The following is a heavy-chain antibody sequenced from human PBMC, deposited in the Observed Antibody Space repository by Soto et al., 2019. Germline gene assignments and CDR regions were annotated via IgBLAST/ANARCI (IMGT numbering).Heavy chain of an antibody. D-gene: IGHD4-17*01. CDR2: IYYSGST. Sequence: QLQLQESGPGLVKPSETLSLTCNVSGGSISSSSYYWGWIRQPPGKGLEWIGTIYYSGSTYYNPSLKSRVTISVDTSKTPFSLRLSSVTAADTAVYYCAYSTTVHYFDYWGQGTLVTVSS. V-gene: IGHV4-39*01. J-gene: IGHJ4*02. CDR3: AYSTTVHYFDY. CDR1: GGSISSSSYY.